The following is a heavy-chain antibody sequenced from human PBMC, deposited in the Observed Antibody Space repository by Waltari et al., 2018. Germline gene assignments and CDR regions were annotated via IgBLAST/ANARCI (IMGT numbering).Heavy chain of an antibody. V-gene: IGHV3-30*18. D-gene: IGHD1-20*01. CDR2: IWYDGTKI. J-gene: IGHJ3*01. CDR1: GFSFSTYG. Sequence: QVQLVASGGGVVQPGRSLRLSCAASGFSFSTYGMHWFRQAPGKGLEWLAMIWYDGTKIYYADSVKGRFTISRDNSKNALYLQMNSLRAEDTAVYYCAKDGITGTVDAFDLWGQGTMVTVSS. CDR3: AKDGITGTVDAFDL.